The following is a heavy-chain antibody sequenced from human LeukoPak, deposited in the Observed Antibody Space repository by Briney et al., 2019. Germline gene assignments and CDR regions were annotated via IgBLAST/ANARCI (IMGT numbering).Heavy chain of an antibody. V-gene: IGHV3-11*01. Sequence: GGSLRLSCAASGFTFSDYYMSWIRQAPGKGLEWVSYISSSGSTIYYADSVKGRFTISRDNAKNSPYLQMNSLRAEDTAVYYCARGPDTGTEDFDYWGQGTLVTVSS. D-gene: IGHD2-8*02. CDR2: ISSSGSTI. J-gene: IGHJ4*02. CDR1: GFTFSDYY. CDR3: ARGPDTGTEDFDY.